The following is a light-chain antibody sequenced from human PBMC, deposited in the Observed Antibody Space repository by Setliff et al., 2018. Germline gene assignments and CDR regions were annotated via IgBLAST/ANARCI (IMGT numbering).Light chain of an antibody. CDR1: ASDVGDYNY. V-gene: IGLV2-14*01. Sequence: ALTQPASLSGSPGQSITISCTGSASDVGDYNYVSWHQQHPGEAPKLLIYEVINRPSGISNRFSGSKSGNTASLTISGLLAEDEADYFCSSYTSSHTYVFGSGTKVTVL. J-gene: IGLJ1*01. CDR2: EVI. CDR3: SSYTSSHTYV.